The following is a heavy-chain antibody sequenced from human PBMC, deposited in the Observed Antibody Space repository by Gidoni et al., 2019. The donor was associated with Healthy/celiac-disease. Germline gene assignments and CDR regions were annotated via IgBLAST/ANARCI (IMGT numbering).Heavy chain of an antibody. CDR3: ARSRRGYSYGPRYYYYYYMDV. CDR2: ISWDGGST. J-gene: IGHJ6*03. V-gene: IGHV3-43*01. D-gene: IGHD5-18*01. CDR1: GLPFDDYT. Sequence: EVQLVESGGVVVQPGGSLRLSCAASGLPFDDYTMHWVRQAPGKGLGWVSLISWDGGSTYYADSVKGRFTISRDNSKNSLYLQMNSLRTEDTALYYCARSRRGYSYGPRYYYYYYMDVWGKGTTVTVSS.